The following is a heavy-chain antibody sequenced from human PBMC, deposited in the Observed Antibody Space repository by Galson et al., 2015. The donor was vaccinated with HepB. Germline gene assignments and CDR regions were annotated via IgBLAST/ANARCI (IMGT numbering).Heavy chain of an antibody. CDR3: AREKIAAAGPWYYGMDV. CDR2: INPNSGGT. Sequence: SVKVSCKASGYTFTGYYMHWVRQAPGQGLEWMGRINPNSGGTNYAQKFQGRVTLTRDTSISTAYMELSRLRSDDTVVYYCAREKIAAAGPWYYGMDVWGQGTTVTVSS. CDR1: GYTFTGYY. J-gene: IGHJ6*02. D-gene: IGHD6-13*01. V-gene: IGHV1-2*05.